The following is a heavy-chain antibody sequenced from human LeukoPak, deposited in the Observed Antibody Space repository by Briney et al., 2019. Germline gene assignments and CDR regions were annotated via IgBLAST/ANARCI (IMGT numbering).Heavy chain of an antibody. D-gene: IGHD5-18*01. CDR3: AREGFYGYVDDY. Sequence: GGSLRLSCAASGFTLSSYWMSWVRQAPGKGLEWVANIKQDGSEKYYVDSVKGRFTISRDNAKNSLYLQMNSLRAEGTAVYYCAREGFYGYVDDYWGQGTLVTVSS. CDR2: IKQDGSEK. J-gene: IGHJ4*02. CDR1: GFTLSSYW. V-gene: IGHV3-7*01.